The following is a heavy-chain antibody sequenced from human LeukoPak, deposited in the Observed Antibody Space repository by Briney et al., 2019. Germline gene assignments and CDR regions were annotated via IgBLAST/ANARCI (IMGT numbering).Heavy chain of an antibody. Sequence: GESLKISCKGSGYSFTSYWIGWVRQMPGKGLEWMGIIYPGDSDTRYSPSFQGQVTISADKSISTAYPQWSSLKASDTAMYYCARHVATVTTSPDYWGQGTLVTVSS. CDR3: ARHVATVTTSPDY. V-gene: IGHV5-51*01. J-gene: IGHJ4*02. CDR1: GYSFTSYW. D-gene: IGHD4-17*01. CDR2: IYPGDSDT.